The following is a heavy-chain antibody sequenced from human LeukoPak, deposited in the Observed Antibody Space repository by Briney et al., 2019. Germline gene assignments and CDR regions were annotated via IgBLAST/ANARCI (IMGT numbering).Heavy chain of an antibody. J-gene: IGHJ4*02. CDR1: GGSFSGYY. Sequence: SETLSLTCAVYGGSFSGYYWSWIRQPPGKGLEWIGEINHSGSTNYNPSLKSRVTISVDTSKNQFSLKLSSVTAADTAVYYCARKPTAYYDFWSGYYGDGEPYSDYWGQGTLVTVSS. V-gene: IGHV4-34*01. CDR3: ARKPTAYYDFWSGYYGDGEPYSDY. D-gene: IGHD3-3*01. CDR2: INHSGST.